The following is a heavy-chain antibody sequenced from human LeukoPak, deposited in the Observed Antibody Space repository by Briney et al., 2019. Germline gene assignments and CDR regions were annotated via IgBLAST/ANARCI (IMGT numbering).Heavy chain of an antibody. CDR1: GFTFSSYA. D-gene: IGHD2-2*01. J-gene: IGHJ4*02. CDR2: ISYDGSNK. Sequence: GGSLRLSCAASGFTFSSYAMHWVRQAPGKGLEWVAVISYDGSNKYYADSVKGRFTISRDNSKNTLYLQMNSLRAEDTAVYYCARDRGVVVPAAMFSCYFDYWGQGTLVTVSS. CDR3: ARDRGVVVPAAMFSCYFDY. V-gene: IGHV3-30-3*01.